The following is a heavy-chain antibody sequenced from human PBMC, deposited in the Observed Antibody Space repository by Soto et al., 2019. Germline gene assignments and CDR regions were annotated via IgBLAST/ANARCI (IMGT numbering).Heavy chain of an antibody. J-gene: IGHJ5*02. CDR3: ARQEANMITFGEKHPFDP. CDR2: IYYSGST. Sequence: PSETLSLTCTVSGGSISSSSYYWGWIRQPPGKGLEWIGSIYYSGSTYYNPSLKSRVTISVDTSKNQFSLKLSSVTAADTAVYYCARQEANMITFGEKHPFDPWGQGTLVTVSS. V-gene: IGHV4-39*01. CDR1: GGSISSSSYY. D-gene: IGHD3-16*01.